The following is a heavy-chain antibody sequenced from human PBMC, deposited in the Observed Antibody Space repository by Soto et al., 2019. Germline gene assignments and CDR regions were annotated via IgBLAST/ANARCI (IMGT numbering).Heavy chain of an antibody. J-gene: IGHJ4*02. D-gene: IGHD2-2*01. V-gene: IGHV3-30*18. CDR3: AKDDLNIVVVPAAVY. CDR1: GFTFSSYG. Sequence: GGSLRLSCAASGFTFSSYGMHWVRQAPGKGLEWVAVISYDGSNKYYADSVKGRFTISRDNSKNTLYLQMNSLRAEDTAVYYCAKDDLNIVVVPAAVYWGQGTLVPVSS. CDR2: ISYDGSNK.